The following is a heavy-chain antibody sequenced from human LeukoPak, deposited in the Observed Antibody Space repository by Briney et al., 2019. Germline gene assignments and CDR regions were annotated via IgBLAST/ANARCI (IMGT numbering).Heavy chain of an antibody. J-gene: IGHJ6*03. CDR1: GYTFTSYG. Sequence: GASVKVSCKASGYTFTSYGISWVRQAPGQGLEWMGWISSYNGNTNYAQKLQGRVTMTTDTSTRIAYMELRSLRSDDTAVYYCARERQGAAGTKTYYYMDVWGKGTTVTISS. CDR2: ISSYNGNT. CDR3: ARERQGAAGTKTYYYMDV. V-gene: IGHV1-18*01. D-gene: IGHD6-13*01.